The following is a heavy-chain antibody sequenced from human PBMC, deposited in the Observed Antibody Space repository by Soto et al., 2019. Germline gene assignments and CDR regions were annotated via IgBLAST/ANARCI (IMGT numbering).Heavy chain of an antibody. CDR2: ISYDGDNK. J-gene: IGHJ4*02. CDR1: GFTFSSYG. CDR3: AKGRKYELPGASYFDY. D-gene: IGHD2-2*01. Sequence: PWGSLILSCAASGFTFSSYGMHWVRQAPGKGLEWVAVISYDGDNKSYADSVKGRFTISRDNSKNTLYLQMNSLRGEDTAVYYCAKGRKYELPGASYFDYWGQGTMVTVSS. V-gene: IGHV3-30*18.